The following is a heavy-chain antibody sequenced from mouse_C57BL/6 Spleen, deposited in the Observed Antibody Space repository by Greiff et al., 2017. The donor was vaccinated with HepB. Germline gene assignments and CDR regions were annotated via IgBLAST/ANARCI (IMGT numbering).Heavy chain of an antibody. CDR1: GYTFTSYW. CDR3: ARGAYYGSSYWYFDV. CDR2: IYPGSGST. V-gene: IGHV1-55*01. D-gene: IGHD1-1*01. Sequence: QVQLQQPGAELVKPGASVKMSCKASGYTFTSYWITWVKQRPGQGLEWIGDIYPGSGSTNYNEKFKSKATLTVDTSSSTAYMQLSSLTSEDSAVYYSARGAYYGSSYWYFDVWGTGTTVTVSS. J-gene: IGHJ1*03.